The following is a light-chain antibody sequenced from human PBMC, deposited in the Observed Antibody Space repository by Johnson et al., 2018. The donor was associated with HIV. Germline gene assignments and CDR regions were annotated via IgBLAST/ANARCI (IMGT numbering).Light chain of an antibody. Sequence: QSVLTQPPSVSAAPGQKVTISCSGSSSNIGNNYVSWYQQLPGTAPKVLIHENNKRPSGIPDRFSGSKSGTSATLGITGLQTGDEADYYCGTWDSNLNTGAVFGTGTKVTVL. J-gene: IGLJ1*01. CDR3: GTWDSNLNTGAV. CDR2: ENN. V-gene: IGLV1-51*02. CDR1: SSNIGNNY.